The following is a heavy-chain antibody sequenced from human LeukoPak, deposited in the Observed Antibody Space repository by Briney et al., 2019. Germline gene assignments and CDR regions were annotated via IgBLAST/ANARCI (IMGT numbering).Heavy chain of an antibody. CDR1: GYIFTSYA. D-gene: IGHD6-19*01. CDR2: INAGNGNT. V-gene: IGHV1-3*01. J-gene: IGHJ5*02. Sequence: VSEKVPRLASGYIFTSYARERVRKAPGERPEKKRWINAGNGNTKYSQKFQGRVTITRDTSASTAYMELSSLRSEDTAVYYCARMGVAGTRWFDPWGQGTLVTVSS. CDR3: ARMGVAGTRWFDP.